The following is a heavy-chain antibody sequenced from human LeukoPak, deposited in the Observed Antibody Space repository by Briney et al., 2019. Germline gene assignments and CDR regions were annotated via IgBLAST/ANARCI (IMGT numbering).Heavy chain of an antibody. CDR2: IYYSGST. CDR1: GGSISSYY. D-gene: IGHD6-6*01. Sequence: NPSETLSLTCTVSGGSISSYYWSWIRQPPGKGLEWIGYIYYSGSTNYNPSLKSRVTISVDTSKNQFSLKLSSVTAADTAVYCCARVVRNYYYGMDVWGQGTTVTVSS. J-gene: IGHJ6*02. CDR3: ARVVRNYYYGMDV. V-gene: IGHV4-59*01.